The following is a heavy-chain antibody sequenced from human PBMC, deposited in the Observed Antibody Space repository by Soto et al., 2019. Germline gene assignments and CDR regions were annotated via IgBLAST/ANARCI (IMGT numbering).Heavy chain of an antibody. D-gene: IGHD4-17*01. J-gene: IGHJ4*02. Sequence: QLQLQESGPGLVKPSETLSLTCTVSGGSISSSSYYWGWIRQPPGKGLEWIGSIYYSGSTYYNPSLKSRVTISVDTSKNQFSLKLSSVTAADTAVYYCARLYGDKATGGYWGQGTLVTVSS. V-gene: IGHV4-39*01. CDR1: GGSISSSSYY. CDR3: ARLYGDKATGGY. CDR2: IYYSGST.